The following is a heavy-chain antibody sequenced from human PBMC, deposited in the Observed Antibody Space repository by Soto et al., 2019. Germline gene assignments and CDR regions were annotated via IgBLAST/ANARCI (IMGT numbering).Heavy chain of an antibody. D-gene: IGHD1-1*01. Sequence: QVQLVQSGAEVKKPGASVRLSCKASGYRFSNYGISWLRQAPGQGLEWMGWISAYNGDTNFAQKVQGTVTLTTDPSTTTAYMELWSLTSADTAMYYCARDSLGTETTSSLDPWGQGTLVTVSS. V-gene: IGHV1-18*04. CDR3: ARDSLGTETTSSLDP. CDR2: ISAYNGDT. J-gene: IGHJ5*02. CDR1: GYRFSNYG.